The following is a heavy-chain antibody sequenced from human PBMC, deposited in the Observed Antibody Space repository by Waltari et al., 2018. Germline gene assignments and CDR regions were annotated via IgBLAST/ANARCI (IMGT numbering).Heavy chain of an antibody. CDR3: ARVKTMIVVGKRRGMDV. CDR2: IYHSGGT. J-gene: IGHJ6*02. V-gene: IGHV4-4*02. CDR1: GGSISSSNW. Sequence: QVQLQESGPGLVKPSGTLSLTCAVSGGSISSSNWWSWVRQPPGKGLEWIGEIYHSGGTNYNPSLKSRGTITVDKSKNQFSLKLSSVTAADTAVYYCARVKTMIVVGKRRGMDVWGQGTTVTVSS. D-gene: IGHD3-22*01.